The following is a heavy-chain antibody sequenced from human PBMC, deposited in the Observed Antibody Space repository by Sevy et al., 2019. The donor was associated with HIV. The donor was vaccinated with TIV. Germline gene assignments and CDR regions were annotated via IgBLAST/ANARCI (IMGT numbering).Heavy chain of an antibody. CDR3: AKDIGAGDYYGMDV. CDR1: GFTFDDYA. Sequence: GGSLRLSCAASGFTFDDYAMHWVRQAPGKGLKWVSGINWSSDSKGYADSVKDRFTISRDNAKNSLYLHMNSLRPEDTALYYCAKDIGAGDYYGMDVWGQGTTVTVSS. CDR2: INWSSDSK. D-gene: IGHD3-10*01. J-gene: IGHJ6*02. V-gene: IGHV3-9*01.